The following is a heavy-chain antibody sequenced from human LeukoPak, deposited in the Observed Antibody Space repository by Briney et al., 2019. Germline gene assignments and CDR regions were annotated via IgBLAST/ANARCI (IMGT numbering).Heavy chain of an antibody. CDR1: GGSISSGGYY. CDR2: IYYSGST. CDR3: AREVYGDYVDY. D-gene: IGHD4-17*01. Sequence: PSETLSLTCTVSGGSISSGGYYWSWTRQHPGKGLEWIGYIYYSGSTYYNPSLKSRVTISVDTSKNQFSLKLSSVTAADTAVYYCAREVYGDYVDYWGQGTLDTVSS. J-gene: IGHJ4*02. V-gene: IGHV4-31*03.